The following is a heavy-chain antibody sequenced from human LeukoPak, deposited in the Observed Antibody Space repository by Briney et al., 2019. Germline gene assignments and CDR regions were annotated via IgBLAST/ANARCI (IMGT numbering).Heavy chain of an antibody. CDR3: ARDNSRFGDGMDV. J-gene: IGHJ6*04. CDR2: IWYDGSNK. Sequence: GRSLRLSCAASGFTFSSYGMHWVRQAPGKGLEGVAVIWYDGSNKYYADSVKGRFTISRDNSKNTLYLQMNSLRTEDTAVYYCARDNSRFGDGMDVWGKGTTVTVSS. CDR1: GFTFSSYG. V-gene: IGHV3-33*01. D-gene: IGHD3-10*01.